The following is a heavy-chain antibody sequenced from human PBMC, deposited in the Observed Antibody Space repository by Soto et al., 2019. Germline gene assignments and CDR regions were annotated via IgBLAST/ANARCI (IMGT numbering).Heavy chain of an antibody. J-gene: IGHJ4*02. Sequence: HPGGSLRLSCAASGFTFSSYAMSWVRQAPGKGLEWVSAISGSGGSTYYADSVKGRFTISRDNSKNTLYLQMNSLRAEDTAVYYCAKDPNNWNPGTLDYWGQGTLVTVSS. V-gene: IGHV3-23*01. CDR3: AKDPNNWNPGTLDY. CDR1: GFTFSSYA. D-gene: IGHD1-20*01. CDR2: ISGSGGST.